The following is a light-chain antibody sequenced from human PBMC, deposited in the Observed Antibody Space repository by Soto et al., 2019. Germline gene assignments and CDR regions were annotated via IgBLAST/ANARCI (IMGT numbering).Light chain of an antibody. CDR1: QGIGTS. Sequence: DIQMTQSPPSLSASVGDSVTITCRASQGIGTSLAWYQQKPGKGPKLLIYTASTLQSGVASRFSGSGSGTDFNLAISSLQPEDVATDFCQEYSSAPLTFGGGSKVEIK. CDR3: QEYSSAPLT. CDR2: TAS. V-gene: IGKV1-27*01. J-gene: IGKJ4*01.